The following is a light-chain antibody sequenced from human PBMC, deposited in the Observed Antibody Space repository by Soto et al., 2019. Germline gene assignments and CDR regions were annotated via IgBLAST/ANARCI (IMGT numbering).Light chain of an antibody. CDR3: SSYAGNNIHYV. J-gene: IGLJ1*01. CDR2: EVS. V-gene: IGLV2-8*01. Sequence: QSVLTRPPSASGSAGQSVTISCTGTSTDVGGYNYVSWYQQHPGKAPKLMIYEVSKRPSGVPDRFSGSKSGNTASLTVSGLQAEDEADYYCSSYAGNNIHYVFGTGTKVTV. CDR1: STDVGGYNY.